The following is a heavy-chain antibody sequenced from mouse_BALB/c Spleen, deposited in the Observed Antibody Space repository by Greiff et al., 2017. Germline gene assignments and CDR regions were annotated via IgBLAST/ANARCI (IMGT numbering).Heavy chain of an antibody. CDR1: GYTFTSYW. D-gene: IGHD1-2*01. CDR3: TRDYGYDWYFDV. Sequence: QVQLQQPGAELVRPGASVKLSCKASGYTFTSYWINWVKQRPGQGLEWIGNIYPSDIYTNYNQKLKDKATLTVDKSSSTAYMQLSSPTSEDSAVYYCTRDYGYDWYFDVWGAGTTVTVSS. J-gene: IGHJ1*01. V-gene: IGHV1-69*02. CDR2: IYPSDIYT.